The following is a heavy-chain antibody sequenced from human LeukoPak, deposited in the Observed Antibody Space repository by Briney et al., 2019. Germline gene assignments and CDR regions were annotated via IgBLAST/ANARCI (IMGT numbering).Heavy chain of an antibody. CDR3: ARGSSRDGYSFDY. CDR1: GGSISSSSYY. D-gene: IGHD5-24*01. Sequence: SETLSLTCTVSGGSISSSSYYWSWIRQPPGKGLEWIGYIYYSGSTNYNPSLKSRVTISVDTSKNQFSLKLSSVTAADTAVYYCARGSSRDGYSFDYWGQGTLVTVSS. J-gene: IGHJ4*02. V-gene: IGHV4-61*01. CDR2: IYYSGST.